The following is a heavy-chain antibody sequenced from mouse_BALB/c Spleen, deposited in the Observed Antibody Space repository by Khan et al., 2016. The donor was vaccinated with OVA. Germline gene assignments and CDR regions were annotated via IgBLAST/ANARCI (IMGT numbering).Heavy chain of an antibody. Sequence: VQLQQSGAELARPGASVKLSCKASGYTFTRYWMQWVKQRPGQGLEWIGAIYPGDGDTKYTQKSKGKATLTADKSSSTAYMELSSLASEDSAVYYCASHYGSYFDYWGQGTTLTVSS. J-gene: IGHJ2*01. CDR3: ASHYGSYFDY. CDR1: GYTFTRYW. D-gene: IGHD2-1*01. V-gene: IGHV1-87*01. CDR2: IYPGDGDT.